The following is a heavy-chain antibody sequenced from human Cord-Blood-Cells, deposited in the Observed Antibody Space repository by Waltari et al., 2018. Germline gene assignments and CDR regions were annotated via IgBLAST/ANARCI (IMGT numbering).Heavy chain of an antibody. Sequence: QVQLVESGGGLVKPGGSLRLSCAASGFTFSDYYMSWIRQAPGKGLEWVSCISSSGSTRYYADSGKSRFTISRDNAKNSLYLQMNSLSAEDTAVYYCASGGDLRDAFDIWGQGTMVTVSS. V-gene: IGHV3-11*01. CDR2: ISSSGSTR. CDR1: GFTFSDYY. J-gene: IGHJ3*02. CDR3: ASGGDLRDAFDI. D-gene: IGHD3-16*01.